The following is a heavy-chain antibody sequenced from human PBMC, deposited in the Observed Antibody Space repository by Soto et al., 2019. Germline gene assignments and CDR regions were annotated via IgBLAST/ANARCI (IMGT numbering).Heavy chain of an antibody. CDR1: GFTFSSYA. CDR3: AEARHYYYFYVMDV. V-gene: IGHV3-23*01. J-gene: IGHJ6*02. Sequence: GGSLRLSCAASGFTFSSYAMSWVRQAPGKGLEWVSSISGSGSSTYYADSVKGRFTISRDNSKNTLYLQMNTLRAEDTAVYYCAEARHYYYFYVMDVWGQGTTVTVSS. CDR2: ISGSGSST.